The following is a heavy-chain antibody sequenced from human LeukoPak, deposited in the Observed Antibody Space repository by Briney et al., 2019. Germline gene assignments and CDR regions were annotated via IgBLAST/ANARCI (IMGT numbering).Heavy chain of an antibody. Sequence: PSETLSLTFTVSGVSVSSSNYYWGWIRQPPGMGLEWMGSVYRSGSASYNPSLKSRVTISVDTSKNQFSLKLSSVTAADTAVYYCARDRDLVGATLRNWFDPWGQGTLVTVSS. CDR2: VYRSGSA. J-gene: IGHJ5*02. CDR3: ARDRDLVGATLRNWFDP. CDR1: GVSVSSSNYY. D-gene: IGHD1-26*01. V-gene: IGHV4-39*07.